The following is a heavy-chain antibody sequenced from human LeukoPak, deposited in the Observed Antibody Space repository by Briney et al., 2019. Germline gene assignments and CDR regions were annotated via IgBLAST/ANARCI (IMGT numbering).Heavy chain of an antibody. CDR3: ARGLSLWGQWLVYFDY. CDR2: MNPNSGNT. CDR1: GYTFTSYD. V-gene: IGHV1-8*01. J-gene: IGHJ4*02. Sequence: ASVKVSCKASGYTFTSYDINWVRQATGQGLEWMGWMNPNSGNTGYAQKFQGRVTMTRNTSISTAYMELSSLRSEDTAVYYCARGLSLWGQWLVYFDYWGQGTLVTVSS. D-gene: IGHD6-19*01.